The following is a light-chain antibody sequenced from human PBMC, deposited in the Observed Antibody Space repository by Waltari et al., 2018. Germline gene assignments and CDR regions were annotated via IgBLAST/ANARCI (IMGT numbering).Light chain of an antibody. CDR1: SRYVGSYNL. CDR2: EGS. V-gene: IGLV2-23*01. CDR3: CSYAGSSTLL. Sequence: QSALTQPASVSGSPGQSITVSCPGTSRYVGSYNLVSWYQQHPGKAPKLMIYEGSKRPSGVSNRFSGSKSGNTASLTISGLQAEDEADYYCCSYAGSSTLLFGGGTKVTVL. J-gene: IGLJ2*01.